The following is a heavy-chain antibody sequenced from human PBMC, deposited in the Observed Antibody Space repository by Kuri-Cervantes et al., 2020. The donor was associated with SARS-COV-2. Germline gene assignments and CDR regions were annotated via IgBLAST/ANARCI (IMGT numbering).Heavy chain of an antibody. CDR1: GYTFTGYY. CDR3: ARGPGAADVFDI. V-gene: IGHV1-2*02. J-gene: IGHJ3*02. D-gene: IGHD3-10*01. Sequence: ASVNVSCKASGYTFTGYYMHWVRQAPGQGLEWMGWINPNSGGTNYAQKFQGRVTMTRDTSISTAYMELSRLRSDDTAVYYRARGPGAADVFDIWGQGTMVTVSS. CDR2: INPNSGGT.